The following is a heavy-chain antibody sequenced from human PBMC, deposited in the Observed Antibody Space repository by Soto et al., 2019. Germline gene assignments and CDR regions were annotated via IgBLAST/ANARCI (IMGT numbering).Heavy chain of an antibody. V-gene: IGHV3-48*01. D-gene: IGHD6-13*01. Sequence: PGGSLRLSCAASGFTFSSYSMNWVRQATGRGLEWVSYISSSSSTIYYADSVKGRFTISRDNAKNSLYLQMNSLRAEDTAVYYCARHPERIAQIGWFDPWGQGTLVTVSS. CDR2: ISSSSSTI. CDR3: ARHPERIAQIGWFDP. J-gene: IGHJ5*02. CDR1: GFTFSSYS.